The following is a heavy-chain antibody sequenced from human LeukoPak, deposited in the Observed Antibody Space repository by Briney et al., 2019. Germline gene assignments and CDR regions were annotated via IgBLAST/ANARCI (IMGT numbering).Heavy chain of an antibody. CDR1: GGTFSSYA. D-gene: IGHD3-10*01. Sequence: ASVKVSCKASGGTFSSYAISWVRQAPGQGLEWMGGIIPIFGTANYAQKFQGRVTITADESTSTAYMELSSLRSEDTAVYYCARDLEITMVRGAQYYFDYWGQGTLVNVSS. V-gene: IGHV1-69*13. CDR2: IIPIFGTA. J-gene: IGHJ4*02. CDR3: ARDLEITMVRGAQYYFDY.